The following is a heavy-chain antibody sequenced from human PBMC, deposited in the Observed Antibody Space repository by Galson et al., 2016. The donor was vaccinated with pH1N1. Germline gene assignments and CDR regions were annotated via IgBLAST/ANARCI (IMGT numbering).Heavy chain of an antibody. D-gene: IGHD7-27*01. CDR2: ISSEGSSI. Sequence: SLRLSCAASGFTFSSLWMHWVRHVPGKGLVWVSRISSEGSSISYADSVKGRFTISRDNARNTLYPEMNSLRAEDTALYYCARVRLIMPGDPTGYFDFWGQGALVTVSS. V-gene: IGHV3-74*01. CDR3: ARVRLIMPGDPTGYFDF. CDR1: GFTFSSLW. J-gene: IGHJ4*02.